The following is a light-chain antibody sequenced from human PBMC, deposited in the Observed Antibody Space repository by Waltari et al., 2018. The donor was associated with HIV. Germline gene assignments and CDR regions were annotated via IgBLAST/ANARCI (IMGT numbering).Light chain of an antibody. CDR2: EVS. J-gene: IGLJ2*01. CDR3: AAWDDSLDGPVV. CDR1: SGDVGGSKY. Sequence: QSALTQPPSASGSPGQSVTISCTGTSGDVGGSKYVSWYQQFPGKAPKVLISEVSKRPSGVPDRFSGSKSGTSASLVITGLRSEDEAEYHCAAWDDSLDGPVVFGGGTKLTVL. V-gene: IGLV2-8*01.